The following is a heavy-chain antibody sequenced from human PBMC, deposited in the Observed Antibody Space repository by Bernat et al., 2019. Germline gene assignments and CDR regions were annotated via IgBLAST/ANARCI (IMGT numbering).Heavy chain of an antibody. V-gene: IGHV3-23*01. Sequence: EVQLLESGGGLVQPGGSLRLSCAASGFIFSTYAMSWVRQAPGKGLEWVSAISGSGDSTNYADSVKGRFTISRDNSKNTLYLQMNSLRAEDTAVYYCAKVPGGHPFDYWGQGTLVTVSS. J-gene: IGHJ4*02. D-gene: IGHD3-10*01. CDR2: ISGSGDST. CDR3: AKVPGGHPFDY. CDR1: GFIFSTYA.